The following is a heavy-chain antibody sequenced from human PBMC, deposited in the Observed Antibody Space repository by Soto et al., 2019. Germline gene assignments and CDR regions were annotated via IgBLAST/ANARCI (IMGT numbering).Heavy chain of an antibody. Sequence: PGGSLRLSCAASGFTFSDHYMSWIRQPPGKGLEWVSYITCSATTMYYADSVKGRFTISRDNAKNSLYLHMNTLRAEDTAVYYGARRTPSPSGTFVYCGPGILLTVSS. V-gene: IGHV3-11*01. D-gene: IGHD6-19*01. CDR3: ARRTPSPSGTFVY. J-gene: IGHJ4*02. CDR1: GFTFSDHY. CDR2: ITCSATTM.